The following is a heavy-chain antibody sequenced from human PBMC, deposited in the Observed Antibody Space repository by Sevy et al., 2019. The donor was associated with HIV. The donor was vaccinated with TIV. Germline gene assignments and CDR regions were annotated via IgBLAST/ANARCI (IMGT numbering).Heavy chain of an antibody. J-gene: IGHJ6*02. V-gene: IGHV3-23*01. D-gene: IGHD2-15*01. CDR3: AKGYCSGGSCPKDYYYYGMDV. CDR2: ISTNGRGA. Sequence: GGSLRLSCAASGFTFSTYAMNWVRQAPGKGLEWVSSISTNGRGAYYTDSVEGRCTISRDNSKNELYLQMNSLRADDMAVYYSAKGYCSGGSCPKDYYYYGMDVWGQGTTVTVSS. CDR1: GFTFSTYA.